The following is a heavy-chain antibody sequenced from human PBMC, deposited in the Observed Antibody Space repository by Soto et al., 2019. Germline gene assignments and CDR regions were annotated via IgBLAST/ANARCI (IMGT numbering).Heavy chain of an antibody. J-gene: IGHJ4*02. Sequence: QVQLQQWGAGLLKPSETLSLTCAVYGGSFSGYYWSWIRQPPGKGLEWIGEINHSGSTNYNPSLKSRVTISVDTSKNQFSLKLSSVTAADTAVYYCARASLADSIDYWGQGTLVTVSS. CDR3: ARASLADSIDY. D-gene: IGHD6-19*01. V-gene: IGHV4-34*01. CDR2: INHSGST. CDR1: GGSFSGYY.